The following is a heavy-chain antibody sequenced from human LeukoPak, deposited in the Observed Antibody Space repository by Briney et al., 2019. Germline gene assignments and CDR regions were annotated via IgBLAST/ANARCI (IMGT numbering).Heavy chain of an antibody. D-gene: IGHD7-27*01. CDR1: GFTLSHHW. J-gene: IGHJ1*01. Sequence: HPGGSLRLSCAASGFTLSHHWMTWVRQAPGKGLEWVANIKEDGSHTNYVDSVKGRFTLSRDNAENSVYLQMNSLRAEDTAVYYCTKEHWGPEYWGQGTLVTVSS. CDR3: TKEHWGPEY. V-gene: IGHV3-7*03. CDR2: IKEDGSHT.